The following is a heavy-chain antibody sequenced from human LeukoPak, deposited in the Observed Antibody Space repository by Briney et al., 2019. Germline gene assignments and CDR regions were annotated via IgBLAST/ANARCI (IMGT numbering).Heavy chain of an antibody. V-gene: IGHV1-8*01. CDR1: GYTFSSYD. CDR2: MNPNSGNT. D-gene: IGHD4-11*01. CDR3: AREADYTTDFDY. J-gene: IGHJ4*02. Sequence: GASVKVSCKASGYTFSSYDINWVRQATGQGLEWMGWMNPNSGNTGYAQKFQGRITMTRNTSISTAYMELSSLRSEDTAVYYCAREADYTTDFDYWGQGTLVTVSS.